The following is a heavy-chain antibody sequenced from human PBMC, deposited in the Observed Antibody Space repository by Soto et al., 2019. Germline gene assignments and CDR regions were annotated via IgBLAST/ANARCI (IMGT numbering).Heavy chain of an antibody. Sequence: QVQLVESGGGVVQPGRSLRLSCAASGFTFSGYPMHWVRQPPGKGLEWVAVISYDGSNKYYADSVKGRFAITRDDSKNMFYLQMDSLGPEDAAVYYCARSFDGVVTATNYYYNYGMDVWGRGTTVTVSS. J-gene: IGHJ6*02. D-gene: IGHD2-21*02. CDR3: ARSFDGVVTATNYYYNYGMDV. V-gene: IGHV3-30*09. CDR1: GFTFSGYP. CDR2: ISYDGSNK.